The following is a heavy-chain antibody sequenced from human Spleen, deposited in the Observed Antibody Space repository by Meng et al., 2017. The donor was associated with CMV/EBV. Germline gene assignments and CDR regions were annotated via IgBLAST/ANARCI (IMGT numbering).Heavy chain of an antibody. J-gene: IGHJ6*02. CDR2: ISSSGSTI. Sequence: GGSLRLSCAASGFTFSSYEMNWVRQAPGKGLEWVSYISSSGSTIYYADSVKGRFTISRDNAKNSLYLQMNSLRAEDTAVYYCARDRGVVVPAAKDYYYYYGMDVWGQGTTVTVSS. D-gene: IGHD2-2*01. CDR1: GFTFSSYE. V-gene: IGHV3-48*03. CDR3: ARDRGVVVPAAKDYYYYYGMDV.